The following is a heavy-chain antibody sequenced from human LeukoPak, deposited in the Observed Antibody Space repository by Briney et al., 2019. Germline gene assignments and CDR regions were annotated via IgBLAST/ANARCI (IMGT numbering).Heavy chain of an antibody. CDR2: ISYDGSNK. CDR3: AREPVSGWYTSDYYFGY. V-gene: IGHV3-30*03. D-gene: IGHD6-19*01. J-gene: IGHJ4*02. Sequence: PGGSLRLSCAASGFTFSNYAMSWVRQAPGKGLEWVAVISYDGSNKYYADSVKGRFAISRDNSKNTLYLQMNSLRAEDTAVYYCAREPVSGWYTSDYYFGYWGQGTLVTVSS. CDR1: GFTFSNYA.